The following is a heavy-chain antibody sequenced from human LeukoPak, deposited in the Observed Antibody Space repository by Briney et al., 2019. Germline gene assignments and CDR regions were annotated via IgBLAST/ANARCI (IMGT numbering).Heavy chain of an antibody. J-gene: IGHJ4*02. Sequence: QPGGSLRLSCAASGFTFSSYGMHWVRQAPGKGLEWVAFIRYDGSKKYYADSVKGRFTISRDNSKNTLYLQMNSLRAEDTAVYYCARDKDVGATLLDYWGQGTLVTVSS. V-gene: IGHV3-30*02. CDR1: GFTFSSYG. CDR3: ARDKDVGATLLDY. D-gene: IGHD1-26*01. CDR2: IRYDGSKK.